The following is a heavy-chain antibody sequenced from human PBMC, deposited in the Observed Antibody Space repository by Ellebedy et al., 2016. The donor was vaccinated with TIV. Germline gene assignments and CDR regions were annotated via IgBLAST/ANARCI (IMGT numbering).Heavy chain of an antibody. V-gene: IGHV3-64D*09. CDR2: ISNNGGST. J-gene: IGHJ4*02. Sequence: PGGSLRLSCSASGLTFRNYAMHLVRQAPGKGLEYVSAISNNGGSTYYADSVKGRFTISRDNSKNTLYLQMSSLTPEDTAVYYCVPRMVVAFEYWGQGTLVTVSS. CDR1: GLTFRNYA. D-gene: IGHD2-21*01. CDR3: VPRMVVAFEY.